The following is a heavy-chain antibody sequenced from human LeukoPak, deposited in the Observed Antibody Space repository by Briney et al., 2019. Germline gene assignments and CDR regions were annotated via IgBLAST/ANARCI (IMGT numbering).Heavy chain of an antibody. CDR2: INPNSGGT. CDR1: GYTFTGYY. J-gene: IGHJ1*01. V-gene: IGHV1-2*02. Sequence: ASVKVSCKASGYTFTGYYIHCVRQAPGQGLEWMGGINPNSGGTDYAQKFQCRVTMTRDTSISTAYMELSRLRSADTAVYYCARVVRAAAAPRSYFEHWGQGTLVTVSS. D-gene: IGHD2-21*01. CDR3: ARVVRAAAAPRSYFEH.